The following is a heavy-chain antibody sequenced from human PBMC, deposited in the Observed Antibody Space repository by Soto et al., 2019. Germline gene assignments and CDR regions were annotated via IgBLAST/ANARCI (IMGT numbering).Heavy chain of an antibody. J-gene: IGHJ4*02. V-gene: IGHV3-30-3*01. D-gene: IGHD3-9*01. CDR1: GFTFSSYA. CDR2: ISYDGSNK. CDR3: ARGSSDYDILTGYVAGDRIYYFDY. Sequence: SLRLSCAASGFTFSSYAMHWVRQAPGKGLEWVAVISYDGSNKYYADSVKGRFTISRDNSKNTLYLQMNSLRAEDTAVYYCARGSSDYDILTGYVAGDRIYYFDYWGQGTLVTVSS.